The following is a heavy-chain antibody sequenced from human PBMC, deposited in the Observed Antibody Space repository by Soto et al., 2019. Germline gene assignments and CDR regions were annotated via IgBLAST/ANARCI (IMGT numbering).Heavy chain of an antibody. Sequence: SVKVSCKASGGTFSSYTISWVRQAPGQGLEWMGRIIPILGIANYAQKFQGRVTITADKSTSTAYMELSSLRSEDTAVYYCARDVGVVVVAAPPVFMNSRFDPWGQGTLVNVSS. V-gene: IGHV1-69*04. D-gene: IGHD2-15*01. CDR3: ARDVGVVVVAAPPVFMNSRFDP. J-gene: IGHJ5*02. CDR2: IIPILGIA. CDR1: GGTFSSYT.